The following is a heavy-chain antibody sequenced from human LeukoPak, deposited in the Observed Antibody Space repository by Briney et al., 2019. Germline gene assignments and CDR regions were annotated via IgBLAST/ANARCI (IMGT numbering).Heavy chain of an antibody. J-gene: IGHJ3*02. V-gene: IGHV4-4*07. CDR3: ARDADIAVPVVDI. CDR2: IYTSGNT. D-gene: IGHD2-2*01. CDR1: GGSISSYY. Sequence: SETLSLTCTVSGGSISSYYWSWIRQPAGKGLEWIGRIYTSGNTNYNPSLKSRVTMSLDTSKNQFSLKLSSVTAADTAVYYCARDADIAVPVVDIWGRGTMVTVSS.